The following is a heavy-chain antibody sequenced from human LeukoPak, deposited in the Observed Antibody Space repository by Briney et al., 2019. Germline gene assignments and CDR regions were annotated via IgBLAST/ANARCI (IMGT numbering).Heavy chain of an antibody. D-gene: IGHD6-6*01. CDR3: ARDDGTYSSSSFGY. V-gene: IGHV4-59*12. Sequence: SETLSLTCTVSGDSISSLHWSWIRQPPGKGLEWIGYIYHSGSTYYNPSLKSRVTISVDRSKNQFSLKLSSVTAADTAVYYCARDDGTYSSSSFGYWGQGTLVTVSS. CDR2: IYHSGST. J-gene: IGHJ4*02. CDR1: GDSISSLH.